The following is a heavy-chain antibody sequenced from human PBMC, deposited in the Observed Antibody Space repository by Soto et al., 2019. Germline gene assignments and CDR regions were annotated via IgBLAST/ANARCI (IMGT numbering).Heavy chain of an antibody. CDR3: AMGYSYAPFDP. J-gene: IGHJ5*02. CDR2: ISGSGDST. V-gene: IGHV3-23*01. Sequence: PGGSLRLPCAASGFTFSSYAMSWVRQAPGKGLEWVSGISGSGDSTYYANSVKGRFTISRDNSKNTLYLQMNSLRAEDTAVYYCAMGYSYAPFDPWGQGTLVTVSS. CDR1: GFTFSSYA. D-gene: IGHD5-18*01.